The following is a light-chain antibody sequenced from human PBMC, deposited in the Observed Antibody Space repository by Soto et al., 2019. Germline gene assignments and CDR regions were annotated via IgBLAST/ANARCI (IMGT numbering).Light chain of an antibody. Sequence: EIVWTQSTGTLSLSPGERATLSCRASQSVSSSYLAWYQQKPGQAPRLLIYGASSRATGIPDRFSGCGSGTDFTLTIRRLEPEDFAVYYCQQYDSSRGLNFGGETKVEIK. CDR3: QQYDSSRGLN. V-gene: IGKV3-20*01. J-gene: IGKJ4*01. CDR1: QSVSSSY. CDR2: GAS.